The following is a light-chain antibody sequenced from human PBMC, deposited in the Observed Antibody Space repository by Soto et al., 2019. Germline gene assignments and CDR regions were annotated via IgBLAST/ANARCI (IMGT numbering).Light chain of an antibody. CDR1: SSDFGGHNY. Sequence: QSALTQPASVSGSPGQSITISCTGTSSDFGGHNYVSWYQQHPGKAPKLMIYEVSNRPSGVSNRFSGSKSGNTASLTISGLQAEDEADYYCSSYTSSSTLDYVFGTGTKVTV. CDR3: SSYTSSSTLDYV. CDR2: EVS. J-gene: IGLJ1*01. V-gene: IGLV2-14*01.